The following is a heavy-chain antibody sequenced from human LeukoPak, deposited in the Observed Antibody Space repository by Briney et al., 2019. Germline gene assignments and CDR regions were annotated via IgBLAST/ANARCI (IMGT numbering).Heavy chain of an antibody. D-gene: IGHD6-19*01. CDR3: AIAQPKALGDSSGWSPSFDP. CDR2: INPNSGGT. Sequence: VSVKVSCKASGYTFTGYYMHWVRQAPGQGLEWMGRINPNSGGTNYAQKFQGRVTMTRDTSISTAYMELSRLRSDDTAVYYCAIAQPKALGDSSGWSPSFDPWGQGTLVTVSS. CDR1: GYTFTGYY. J-gene: IGHJ5*02. V-gene: IGHV1-2*06.